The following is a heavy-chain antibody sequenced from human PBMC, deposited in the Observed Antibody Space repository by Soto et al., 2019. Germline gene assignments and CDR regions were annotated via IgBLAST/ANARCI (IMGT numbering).Heavy chain of an antibody. CDR3: ARAASIAAPGPNY. CDR2: ISYDGSNK. Sequence: PGGSLRLSCAASGFTFSSYGMHWVRQAPGKGLEWVAVISYDGSNKYYADSVKGRFTISRDNSKNTLYLQMNSLRAEDTAVYYCARAASIAAPGPNYWGQGTLVTVSS. D-gene: IGHD6-6*01. J-gene: IGHJ4*02. V-gene: IGHV3-30*03. CDR1: GFTFSSYG.